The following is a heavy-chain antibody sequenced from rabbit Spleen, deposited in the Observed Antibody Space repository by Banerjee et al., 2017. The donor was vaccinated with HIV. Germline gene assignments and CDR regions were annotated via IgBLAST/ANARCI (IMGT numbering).Heavy chain of an antibody. D-gene: IGHD4-2*01. J-gene: IGHJ6*01. CDR1: GFSFSSSDY. CDR3: ARVFLGNYYGMDL. CDR2: IYTTNDAT. V-gene: IGHV1S43*01. Sequence: QEQLVESGGGLVKPEGSLTLTCKASGFSFSSSDYMCWVRQAPGKGLELIACIYTTNDATWYASWVNGRFTISRSTSLNTVDLKITSPTTEDSATYFCARVFLGNYYGMDLWGPGTLVTVS.